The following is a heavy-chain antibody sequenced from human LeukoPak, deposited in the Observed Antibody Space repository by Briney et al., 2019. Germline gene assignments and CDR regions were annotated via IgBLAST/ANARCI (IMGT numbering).Heavy chain of an antibody. CDR1: GYTFTGYY. D-gene: IGHD6-13*01. V-gene: IGHV1-2*04. Sequence: GASVKVSCKASGYTFTGYYMHWVQQAPGQGLEWMGWINPNSGGTNYAQKFQGWVTMTRDTSISTAYMELSRLRSDDTAVYYCAREDSSSWYGFDYWGQGTLVTVSS. CDR3: AREDSSSWYGFDY. J-gene: IGHJ4*02. CDR2: INPNSGGT.